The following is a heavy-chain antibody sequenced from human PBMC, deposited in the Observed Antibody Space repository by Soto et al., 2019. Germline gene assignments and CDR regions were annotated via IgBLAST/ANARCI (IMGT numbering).Heavy chain of an antibody. V-gene: IGHV1-69*01. J-gene: IGHJ4*02. CDR1: GGSFGNSA. CDR3: ATGVIWIGYFTVDS. Sequence: QVLLVQSGAEVKKPGSSVKISCKASGGSFGNSAINWVRQTPGQGLGWLGGFIPVYRTLNYAQKFQGRVTITADESTGTAYMTLNSLASNDTAVYYCATGVIWIGYFTVDSWGQGTRVTVSS. CDR2: FIPVYRTL. D-gene: IGHD3-3*01.